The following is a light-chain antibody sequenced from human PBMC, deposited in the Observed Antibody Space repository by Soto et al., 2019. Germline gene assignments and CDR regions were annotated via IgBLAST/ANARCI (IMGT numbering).Light chain of an antibody. J-gene: IGKJ1*01. CDR1: QSVSSNL. Sequence: EIVLTQSPGTLSLSPGERATLSCRASQSVSSNLLAWYQEKPGQAPRLLIYGASSRATGIPDRFSGSGSGTDFTLTISRLEPEDFAVYYCQQYGSSGRTFGQGTKVDIK. CDR2: GAS. CDR3: QQYGSSGRT. V-gene: IGKV3-20*01.